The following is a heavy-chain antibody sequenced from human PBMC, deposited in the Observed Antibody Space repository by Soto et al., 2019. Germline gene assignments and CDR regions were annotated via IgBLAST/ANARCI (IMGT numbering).Heavy chain of an antibody. V-gene: IGHV3-30*18. CDR1: GFTFSSYG. CDR2: ISYDGSNK. CDR3: AKDDAFYI. J-gene: IGHJ3*02. Sequence: GSSLRLSCAASGFTFSSYGMHWVLQAPGKGLEWVAVISYDGSNKYYADSVKGRFTISRDNSKNTLYLQMNSLRAEDNAVYYCAKDDAFYIWAQGTMVTVSS.